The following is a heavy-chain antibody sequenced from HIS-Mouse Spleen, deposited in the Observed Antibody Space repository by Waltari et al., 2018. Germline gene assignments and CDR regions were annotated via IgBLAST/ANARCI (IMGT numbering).Heavy chain of an antibody. CDR3: ARRVYGWLNPQGYWYFDL. Sequence: QLQLQESGPGLVKPSETLSLTCTVSGGSISSSSYYWGWIRQPPGKGLEWIGSIYYSGSTYYNPSLKSRVTISVDTSKNQFSLKLSSVTAADTAVYYCARRVYGWLNPQGYWYFDLWGRGTLVTVSS. V-gene: IGHV4-39*07. CDR1: GGSISSSSYY. J-gene: IGHJ2*01. D-gene: IGHD4-17*01. CDR2: IYYSGST.